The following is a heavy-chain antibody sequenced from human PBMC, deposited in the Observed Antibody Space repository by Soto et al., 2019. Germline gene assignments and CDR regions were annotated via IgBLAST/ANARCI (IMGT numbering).Heavy chain of an antibody. V-gene: IGHV4-59*01. CDR1: GVPISSYF. CDR3: ARIGGYHGPLDY. CDR2: TYHRGST. J-gene: IGHJ4*02. Sequence: SETLSLTCSVSGVPISSYFWSWIRQPPGRGLEWIGYTYHRGSTNYSPSLKSRVAISLDTSENQFSLKVSSVTAADTAVYYCARIGGYHGPLDYWAREPRSPLL. D-gene: IGHD3-16*02.